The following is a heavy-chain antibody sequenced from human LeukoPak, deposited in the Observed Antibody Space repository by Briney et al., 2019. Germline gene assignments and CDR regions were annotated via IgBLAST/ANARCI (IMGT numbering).Heavy chain of an antibody. Sequence: GGSLRLSCAASGFTFSSYWMHWVRQAPGKGLVWVSHINSDGSSTSYGDSVKGRFTISRDTAKNSLYLQMNSLRAEDTAVYYCAAGGYGYISYWGQGTLVTVSS. V-gene: IGHV3-74*01. J-gene: IGHJ4*02. CDR3: AAGGYGYISY. CDR2: INSDGSST. CDR1: GFTFSSYW. D-gene: IGHD5-24*01.